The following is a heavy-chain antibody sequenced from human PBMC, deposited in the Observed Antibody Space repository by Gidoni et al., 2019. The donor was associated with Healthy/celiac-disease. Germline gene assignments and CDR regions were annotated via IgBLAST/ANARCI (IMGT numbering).Heavy chain of an antibody. V-gene: IGHV4-61*02. D-gene: IGHD4-17*01. Sequence: QAQLQESGPGLVKPSQTLSLTCTGSGGSISSGSYYWRWTRQPAGKGLEWIGRIYTSGSPNCNPSLKSRVTMSVGTSKNQCSLKLSSVTAADTAVYYCARAPDYGDHNWFDPWGQGTLVTVSS. CDR3: ARAPDYGDHNWFDP. J-gene: IGHJ5*02. CDR2: IYTSGSP. CDR1: GGSISSGSYY.